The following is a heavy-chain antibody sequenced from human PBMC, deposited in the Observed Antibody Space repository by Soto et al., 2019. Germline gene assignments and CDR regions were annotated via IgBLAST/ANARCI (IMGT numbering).Heavy chain of an antibody. CDR3: ATARYSGYHFPH. D-gene: IGHD5-12*01. CDR2: INSDGSST. Sequence: GGSLRLSCAASGFTFSSYWMHWVRQAPGKGLVWVSRINSDGSSTSYAGSVKGRSTISRDNAKNTLYLQMNSLRAEDTAVYYCATARYSGYHFPHCGQGTLVTVYS. CDR1: GFTFSSYW. V-gene: IGHV3-74*01. J-gene: IGHJ4*02.